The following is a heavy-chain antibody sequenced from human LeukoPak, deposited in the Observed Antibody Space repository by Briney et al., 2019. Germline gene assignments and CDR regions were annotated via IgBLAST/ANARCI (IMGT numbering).Heavy chain of an antibody. V-gene: IGHV3-30*03. CDR1: GFTFSSYG. CDR3: ATGEYYFDY. J-gene: IGHJ4*02. D-gene: IGHD3-10*01. Sequence: GGSLRLSCAASGFTFSSYGMHWVRQAPGKGLEWVAVISYDGSNKYYADSVKGRFTISRDNPKNTLYLQMNSLRAEDTAVYYCATGEYYFDYWGQGTLVTVSS. CDR2: ISYDGSNK.